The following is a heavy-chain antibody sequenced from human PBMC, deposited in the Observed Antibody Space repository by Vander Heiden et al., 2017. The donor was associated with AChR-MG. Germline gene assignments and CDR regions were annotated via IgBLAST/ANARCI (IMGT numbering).Heavy chain of an antibody. CDR1: GFTISTLE. D-gene: IGHD5-12*01. Sequence: EVRLVESGGGLEQPGGSLRLSCAAPGFTISTLEMNWVRQAPGQGREWISYISGGGGTKYYADSVRGRFTISRDNAKRSLFLQMNSLRVEDTAVYYCAREVKRGSDYMDVWGKGTTVTV. V-gene: IGHV3-48*03. J-gene: IGHJ6*03. CDR2: ISGGGGTK. CDR3: AREVKRGSDYMDV.